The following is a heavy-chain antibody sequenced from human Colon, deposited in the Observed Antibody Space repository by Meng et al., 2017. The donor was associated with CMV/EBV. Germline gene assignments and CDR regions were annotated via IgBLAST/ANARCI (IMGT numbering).Heavy chain of an antibody. CDR2: ISGSGGTR. Sequence: GGSLRLSCAASGFTFSNYAMSWVRQAPGKGLEWVSTISGSGGTRDYADSVKGRFTMSRDNSENTVYLQMNSLRDEDTAVYYCARDFWSGSSPFDPWGQGTLVTVSS. CDR1: GFTFSNYA. J-gene: IGHJ5*02. V-gene: IGHV3-23*01. D-gene: IGHD3-3*01. CDR3: ARDFWSGSSPFDP.